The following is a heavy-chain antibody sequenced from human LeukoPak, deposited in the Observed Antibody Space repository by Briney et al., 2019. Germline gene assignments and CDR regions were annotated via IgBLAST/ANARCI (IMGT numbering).Heavy chain of an antibody. CDR1: GFTLRSFW. CDR2: INNDGSIT. Sequence: GGSLRLSCAGSGFTLRSFWMHWVRQAPGKGLEWFSLINNDGSITTYAASVKGRFTISRDNTDNTLYLQMTNLRVEDSAVYFCAREPSNYGSGSYYLSAWGQGTLVTVSS. J-gene: IGHJ5*02. V-gene: IGHV3-74*01. CDR3: AREPSNYGSGSYYLSA. D-gene: IGHD3-10*01.